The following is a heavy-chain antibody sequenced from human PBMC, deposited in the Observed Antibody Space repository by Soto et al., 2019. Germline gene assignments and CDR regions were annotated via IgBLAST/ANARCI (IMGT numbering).Heavy chain of an antibody. CDR1: GYTFTSYG. D-gene: IGHD3-22*01. J-gene: IGHJ6*02. CDR3: ARGIYYDSSVPIYYYGMDV. V-gene: IGHV1-18*01. CDR2: SSAYNGNT. Sequence: QVQLVQSGAEVKKPGASVKVSCKASGYTFTSYGTSWVRQAPGQGLEWLGWSSAYNGNTNYAQKLQGRVTMTTDKSTSTAYMELRSLRSDDTAVYYCARGIYYDSSVPIYYYGMDVWGQGTTVTVSS.